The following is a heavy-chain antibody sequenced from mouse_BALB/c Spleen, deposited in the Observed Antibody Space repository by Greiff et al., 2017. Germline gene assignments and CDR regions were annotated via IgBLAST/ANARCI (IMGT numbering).Heavy chain of an antibody. CDR2: ISSGGST. D-gene: IGHD2-2*01. J-gene: IGHJ4*01. Sequence: EVMLVESGGGLVKPGGSLKLSCAASGFTFSSYAMSWVRQTPEKRLEWVASISSGGSTYYPDSVKGRFTISRDNARNILYLQMSSLRSEDTAMYYCARGIGSYYYAMDYWGQGTSVTVSS. CDR3: ARGIGSYYYAMDY. V-gene: IGHV5-6-5*01. CDR1: GFTFSSYA.